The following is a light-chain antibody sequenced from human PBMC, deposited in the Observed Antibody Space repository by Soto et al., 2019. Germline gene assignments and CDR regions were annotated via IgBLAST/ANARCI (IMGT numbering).Light chain of an antibody. J-gene: IGKJ1*01. CDR1: QTITNY. CDR3: LQDYTYPWT. Sequence: DIHVTQAPSSLSAGVGDRFTITCRASQTITNYLNWYQQQSGKAPKLLIYATDTLQSGVPSRFSGSGSGTDYTLTISSLQPQDFASYYCLQDYTYPWTFGQGTKVDIK. CDR2: ATD. V-gene: IGKV1-39*01.